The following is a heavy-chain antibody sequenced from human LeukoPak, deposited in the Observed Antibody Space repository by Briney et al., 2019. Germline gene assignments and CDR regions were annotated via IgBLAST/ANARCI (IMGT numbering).Heavy chain of an antibody. D-gene: IGHD3-22*01. CDR3: ARAYDSSGRKFDY. CDR2: IYPGDSDT. CDR1: GYSFTSYW. J-gene: IGHJ4*02. V-gene: IGHV5-51*01. Sequence: GESLKISCKGSGYSFTSYWIGWVRQMPGKGLEWMGIIYPGDSDTRYSPSFQGQVTISADKSISTAYLQWSGLKASDTAMYYCARAYDSSGRKFDYWGRGTLVTVPS.